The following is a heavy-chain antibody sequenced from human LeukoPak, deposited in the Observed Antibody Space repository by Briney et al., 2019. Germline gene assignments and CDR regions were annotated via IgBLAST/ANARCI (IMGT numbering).Heavy chain of an antibody. CDR2: IYYSGST. CDR3: ARETFGIYAFDI. J-gene: IGHJ3*02. V-gene: IGHV4-59*01. D-gene: IGHD2/OR15-2a*01. Sequence: PSETLSLTCTVSGGSISSYYWSWIRQPPGKGLEWIGYIYYSGSTNYNPSLKSRVTMSVDTSKNQFSLKLSSVTAADTAVYYCARETFGIYAFDIWAKGQWSPSLQ. CDR1: GGSISSYY.